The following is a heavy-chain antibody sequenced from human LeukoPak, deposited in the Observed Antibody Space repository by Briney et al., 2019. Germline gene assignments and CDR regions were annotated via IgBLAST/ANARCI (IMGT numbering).Heavy chain of an antibody. V-gene: IGHV1-2*02. CDR1: AYTFTGYY. CDR2: INTNTGGT. CDR3: AREPMVRDFNWFDP. J-gene: IGHJ5*02. D-gene: IGHD3-10*01. Sequence: SVKASCKAYAYTFTGYYLHWVRHAPGLGLEWMGRINTNTGGTNHAEKFQGRVTMTRDTSISTDYIELSGLTSDDTAVYYCAREPMVRDFNWFDPWGQGILVTVSS.